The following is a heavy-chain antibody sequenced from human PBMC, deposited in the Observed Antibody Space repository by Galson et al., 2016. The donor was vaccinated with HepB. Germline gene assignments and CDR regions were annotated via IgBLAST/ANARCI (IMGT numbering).Heavy chain of an antibody. V-gene: IGHV2-70*13. CDR1: GFSLGTKGMG. D-gene: IGHD3-10*01. CDR3: ARIQTGYYGSRTNAAADVFDF. J-gene: IGHJ3*01. Sequence: PALVKPTQTLTLTCTFSGFSLGTKGMGVSWIRQPPGKALEWLALIDWDDDKYYSPSLKTRLSISKDTSKNQVVLSVTNVDPVDTASYYCARIQTGYYGSRTNAAADVFDFWGQGTMVTVSA. CDR2: IDWDDDK.